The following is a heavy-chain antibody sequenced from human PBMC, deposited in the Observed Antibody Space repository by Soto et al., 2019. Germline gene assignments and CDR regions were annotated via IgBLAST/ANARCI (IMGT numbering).Heavy chain of an antibody. Sequence: PSETLSLTCTVSGGSISSSSYYWGWIRQPPGKGLEWIGYIYYSGSTNYNPSLKSRVTISVDTSKNQFSLKLSSVTAADTAVYYCARRRRTGTTLFEGYEDYYYMDVWGKGTTVTVSS. CDR1: GGSISSSSYY. V-gene: IGHV4-61*05. CDR2: IYYSGST. D-gene: IGHD1-1*01. CDR3: ARRRRTGTTLFEGYEDYYYMDV. J-gene: IGHJ6*03.